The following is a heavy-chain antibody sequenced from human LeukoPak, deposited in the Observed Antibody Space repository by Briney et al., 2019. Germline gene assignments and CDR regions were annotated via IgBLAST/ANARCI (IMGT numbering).Heavy chain of an antibody. D-gene: IGHD6-13*01. Sequence: EASVKVSCKASGYTFTGYYMHWVRQAPGQGREWMGRINPNSGGTNYAQKFQGRVTMTRDTSISTAYMELSRLRSDDTAVYYCAREVVSTPIAAGVVDYWGQGTLVTVSS. CDR1: GYTFTGYY. CDR3: AREVVSTPIAAGVVDY. V-gene: IGHV1-2*06. CDR2: INPNSGGT. J-gene: IGHJ4*02.